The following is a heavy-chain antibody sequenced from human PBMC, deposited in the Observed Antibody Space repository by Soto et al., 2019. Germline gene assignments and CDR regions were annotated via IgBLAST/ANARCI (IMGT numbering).Heavy chain of an antibody. CDR1: GGTFSSYA. V-gene: IGHV1-69*01. J-gene: IGHJ6*02. Sequence: QVQLVQSGAEIKKPGSSVKVSCKASGGTFSSYAISWVRQAPGQGLEWMGGIIPIFGTPNYAQKFQGRVTITADESTSTAYMELSSLRSEDTAMYYCARVTKSYYYYYGMDVWGQGTTVTVSS. CDR3: ARVTKSYYYYYGMDV. CDR2: IIPIFGTP.